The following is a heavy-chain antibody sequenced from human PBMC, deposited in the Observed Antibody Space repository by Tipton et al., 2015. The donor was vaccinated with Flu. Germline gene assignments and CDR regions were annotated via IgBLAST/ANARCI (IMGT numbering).Heavy chain of an antibody. V-gene: IGHV4-59*08. J-gene: IGHJ4*02. CDR3: ARHFDGDYT. CDR2: IYYSGST. D-gene: IGHD4-17*01. Sequence: TLSLTCTVSGGSISSYYWSWIRQPPGKGLEWIGYIYYSGSTNYNPSRKSRVTISVDTSKNQFSLKLSSVTAADTAVYYCARHFDGDYTWGQGTLVTVSS. CDR1: GGSISSYY.